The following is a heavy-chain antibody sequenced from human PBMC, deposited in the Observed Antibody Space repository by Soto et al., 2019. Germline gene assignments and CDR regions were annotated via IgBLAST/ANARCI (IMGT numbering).Heavy chain of an antibody. CDR3: ARRGGSSYGYYYYAMDV. J-gene: IGHJ6*02. Sequence: PSETLSLTCTVSGGSMNSGGYYWSWIRQHPGKGLEWIGYIYSNGDTYYNPSLKSRVTISVDTSKNQFSLNLTSVTAADTAVYYCARRGGSSYGYYYYAMDVWGQGTTVTVSS. D-gene: IGHD6-6*01. CDR1: GGSMNSGGYY. CDR2: IYSNGDT. V-gene: IGHV4-31*03.